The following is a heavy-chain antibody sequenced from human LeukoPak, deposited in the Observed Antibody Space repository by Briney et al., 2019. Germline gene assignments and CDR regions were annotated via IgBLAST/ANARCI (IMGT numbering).Heavy chain of an antibody. Sequence: GGSLRLSCAASGFTFSSYGMHWVRQAPGKGLEWVAVISYDGSNKYYADSVKGRFTISRDNSKNTLYLQMNSLRAEDTAVYYCARDAVPYSGGVPSDYWGQGTLVTVSS. V-gene: IGHV3-30*03. J-gene: IGHJ4*02. D-gene: IGHD1-26*01. CDR2: ISYDGSNK. CDR1: GFTFSSYG. CDR3: ARDAVPYSGGVPSDY.